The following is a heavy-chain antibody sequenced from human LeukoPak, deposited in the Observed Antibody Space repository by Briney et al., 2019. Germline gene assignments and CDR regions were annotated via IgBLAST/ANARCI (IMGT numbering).Heavy chain of an antibody. D-gene: IGHD6-19*01. Sequence: SQTLSLTCAISGDSVSSNSAAWNWIRQSPSRGLEWLGRTYYRSKWYNDYAVSVKGRITINPDTSKNQFSLQLNSVTPEDTAVYYCARDFRYSSGWYKENYFDYWGQGTLVTVSS. CDR3: ARDFRYSSGWYKENYFDY. V-gene: IGHV6-1*01. J-gene: IGHJ4*02. CDR1: GDSVSSNSAA. CDR2: TYYRSKWYN.